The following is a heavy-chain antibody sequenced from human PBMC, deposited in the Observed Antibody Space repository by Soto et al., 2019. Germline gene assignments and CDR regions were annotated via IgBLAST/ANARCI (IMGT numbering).Heavy chain of an antibody. V-gene: IGHV3-21*01. J-gene: IGHJ3*02. CDR1: GFTCSRYS. Sequence: GSLRRSGAASGFTCSRYSMNWVRQAPGTGLEWVSSISSSSSYIYYADSVKGRFTISRDNAKNSLYLQMNSLRAEDTAVYYCARDLGYGYPPDAFDIWGQGTMVTVSS. CDR3: ARDLGYGYPPDAFDI. D-gene: IGHD5-18*01. CDR2: ISSSSSYI.